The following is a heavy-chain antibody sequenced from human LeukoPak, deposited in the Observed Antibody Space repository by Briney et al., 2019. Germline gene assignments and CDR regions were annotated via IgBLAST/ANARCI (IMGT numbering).Heavy chain of an antibody. Sequence: PGGSLRLSCAASGFTFSSYAMSWVRQAPGKGLEWVSAISGSGGSTYYADSVKGRLTISSDNSKNTLYLQMNSLRAEDTAVYYCARHPYYDFWSAYYHFDYWGQGTLVTVSS. CDR3: ARHPYYDFWSAYYHFDY. V-gene: IGHV3-23*01. J-gene: IGHJ4*02. D-gene: IGHD3-3*01. CDR2: ISGSGGST. CDR1: GFTFSSYA.